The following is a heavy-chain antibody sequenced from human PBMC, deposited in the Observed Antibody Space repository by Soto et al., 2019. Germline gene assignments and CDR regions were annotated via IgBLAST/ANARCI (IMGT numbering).Heavy chain of an antibody. CDR2: ISGSGGST. CDR3: AKDPRIVGPPGYFAY. D-gene: IGHD1-26*01. J-gene: IGHJ4*02. V-gene: IGHV3-23*01. CDR1: GFTFSSYA. Sequence: GGSLRLSFAASGFTFSSYAMSWVRQAPGKGLEWVSAISGSGGSTYYADSVKGRFTISRDNSKNTLYLQMNSLRAEDTAVYYCAKDPRIVGPPGYFAYWGQGTLVTVSS.